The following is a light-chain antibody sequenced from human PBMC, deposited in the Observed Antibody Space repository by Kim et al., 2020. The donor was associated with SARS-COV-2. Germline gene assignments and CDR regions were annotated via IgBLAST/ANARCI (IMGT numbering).Light chain of an antibody. CDR1: SSDVGAYDY. CDR3: SSYTGSTTLYV. CDR2: DVS. Sequence: QSALTQPASVSGSPGQSITISCTGTSSDVGAYDYVSWFKQLPGKAPQLVIYDVSYRPSGISNRLSGSKSGNTASLTISGLQTEDEAYYFCSSYTGSTTLYVFGTGTKVTVL. J-gene: IGLJ1*01. V-gene: IGLV2-14*03.